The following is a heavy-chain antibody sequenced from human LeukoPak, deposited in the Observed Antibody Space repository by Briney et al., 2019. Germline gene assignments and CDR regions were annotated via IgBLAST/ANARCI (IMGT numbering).Heavy chain of an antibody. Sequence: PSETLSLTCSVSGSSINSHYWTWIRQPAGKGLEWIGRIYISGSTNYSPSLKSRVTMSVDTSKNQFSLNLISVTAADTAVYYCARALNPLTGTYYFDYWGRGTLVTVSS. CDR3: ARALNPLTGTYYFDY. D-gene: IGHD4/OR15-4a*01. CDR2: IYISGST. V-gene: IGHV4-4*07. J-gene: IGHJ4*02. CDR1: GSSINSHY.